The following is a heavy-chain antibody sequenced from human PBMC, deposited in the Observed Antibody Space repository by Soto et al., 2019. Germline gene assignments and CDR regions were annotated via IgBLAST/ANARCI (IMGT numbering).Heavy chain of an antibody. V-gene: IGHV3-30-3*01. Sequence: QVQLVESGGGVVQPGRSLRLSCAASGFTFSNNAMDWVRQAPGKGLEWVAVISYDGSNKYIAESVKGRFTISRDNSKNTLFLQMNRLRAEDTALYYCARGTTTSAFSAMDVWGQGPTVTGSS. CDR2: ISYDGSNK. CDR1: GFTFSNNA. J-gene: IGHJ6*02. CDR3: ARGTTTSAFSAMDV. D-gene: IGHD1-1*01.